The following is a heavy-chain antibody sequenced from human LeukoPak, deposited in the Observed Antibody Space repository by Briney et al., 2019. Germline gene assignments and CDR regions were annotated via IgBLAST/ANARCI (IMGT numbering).Heavy chain of an antibody. CDR3: ARDQERYDSSGPNDY. J-gene: IGHJ4*02. D-gene: IGHD3-22*01. CDR1: GFTFSSYG. V-gene: IGHV3-33*08. CDR2: IWYDGSNK. Sequence: QPGGSLRLSCAASGFTFSSYGMHWVRQAPGKGLEWVAVIWYDGSNKYYADSVKGRFTISRDNSKNTLYLQMNSLRAEDTAVYYCARDQERYDSSGPNDYWGQGTLVTVSS.